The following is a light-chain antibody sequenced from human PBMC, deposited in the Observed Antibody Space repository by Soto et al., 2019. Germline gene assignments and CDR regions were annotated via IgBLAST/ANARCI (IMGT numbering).Light chain of an antibody. CDR1: QSVSSN. CDR3: QQYNNWPPYT. J-gene: IGKJ2*01. V-gene: IGKV3-15*01. Sequence: EVMLTQSPGTLSLSPGERATLSCRASQSVSSNYLAWYQQKSGQAPRLLIYGASTRATGIPARFSGSGSGTEFTLTISSLQSEDFAVYYCQQYNNWPPYTFGQGTKLEIK. CDR2: GAS.